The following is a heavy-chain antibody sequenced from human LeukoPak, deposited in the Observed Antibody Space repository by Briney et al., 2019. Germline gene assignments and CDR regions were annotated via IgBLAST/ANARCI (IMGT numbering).Heavy chain of an antibody. V-gene: IGHV3-74*01. J-gene: IGHJ4*02. D-gene: IGHD6-13*01. CDR2: INSDGSST. Sequence: PGGSLRLSCAASGFTFSSYWMHWVRQAPGKGLVWVSRINSDGSSTSYADSVRGRFTISRDNAKNTLYLQMNSLRAEDTAVYYCARGLSRLYSSSWFYRYFDYWGQGTLVTVSS. CDR3: ARGLSRLYSSSWFYRYFDY. CDR1: GFTFSSYW.